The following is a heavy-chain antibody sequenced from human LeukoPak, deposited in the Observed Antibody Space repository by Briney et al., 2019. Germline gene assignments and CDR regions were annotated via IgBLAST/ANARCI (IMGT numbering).Heavy chain of an antibody. D-gene: IGHD3-22*01. V-gene: IGHV4-39*01. Sequence: SETLSLTCTVSGGSISSSSYYWGWIRQPPGKGLEWIVKIYYSGSTYYNPSLKSRITISVKTARNQSSLKLRSLTLPDTALYYCLTPDNSCYYYLSWGQGTLVTVSS. CDR3: LTPDNSCYYYLS. J-gene: IGHJ5*02. CDR1: GGSISSSSYY. CDR2: IYYSGST.